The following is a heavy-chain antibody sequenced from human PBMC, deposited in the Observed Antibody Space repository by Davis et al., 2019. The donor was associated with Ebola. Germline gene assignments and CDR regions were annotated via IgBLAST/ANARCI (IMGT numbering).Heavy chain of an antibody. J-gene: IGHJ4*02. CDR2: IWYDGSNK. CDR3: ARAAEWEPVYFDY. CDR1: GFTFSSYG. D-gene: IGHD1-26*01. V-gene: IGHV3-33*01. Sequence: GESLKISCAASGFTFSSYGMHWVRQAPGKGLEWVAVIWYDGSNKYYADSVKGRFTISRDNSKNTLYLQMNSLRAEDTAVYYCARAAEWEPVYFDYWGQGTLVTVSS.